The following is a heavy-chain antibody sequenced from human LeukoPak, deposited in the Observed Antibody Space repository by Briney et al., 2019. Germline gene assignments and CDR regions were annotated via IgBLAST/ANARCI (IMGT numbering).Heavy chain of an antibody. D-gene: IGHD1-1*01. V-gene: IGHV4-59*01. CDR2: IYYSGNT. Sequence: LETLSLTCTVSGDCISSFHWSWIRQPPGKWLEWIGYIYYSGNTNYNPSLKSRVTISLDTSKNHFSLKLSSVTAADTAVYYCARTTDLDRGWFDPWGQGTLVSVSS. CDR1: GDCISSFH. CDR3: ARTTDLDRGWFDP. J-gene: IGHJ5*02.